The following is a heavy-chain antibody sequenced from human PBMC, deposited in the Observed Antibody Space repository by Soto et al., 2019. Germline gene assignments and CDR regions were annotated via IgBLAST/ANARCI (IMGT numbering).Heavy chain of an antibody. V-gene: IGHV1-18*04. J-gene: IGHJ6*02. CDR1: GYTFTSYG. CDR3: ATTGSGSWYHYCDGMDV. D-gene: IGHD6-13*01. CDR2: IRAYNGNT. Sequence: ASVKVSCKASGYTFTSYGISWVRQAPGQGLEWMGWIRAYNGNTNYAQKLQGRVTMTTDTSTSTAYMELRSLRSDDTAVYYCATTGSGSWYHYCDGMDVWGQGTTDTV.